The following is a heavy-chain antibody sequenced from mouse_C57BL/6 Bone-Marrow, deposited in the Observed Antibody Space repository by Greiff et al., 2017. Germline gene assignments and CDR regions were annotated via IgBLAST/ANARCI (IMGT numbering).Heavy chain of an antibody. CDR1: GYAFSSSW. Sequence: QVQLKQSGPELVKPGASVKISCKASGYAFSSSWMNWVKQRPGKGLEWIGRIYPGDGDTNYNGKFKGKATLTADKSSSTAYLQLISLTSEDSAVYFCARAPYYSNYASWFAYWGQGTLVTVSA. CDR3: ARAPYYSNYASWFAY. J-gene: IGHJ3*01. D-gene: IGHD2-5*01. CDR2: IYPGDGDT. V-gene: IGHV1-82*01.